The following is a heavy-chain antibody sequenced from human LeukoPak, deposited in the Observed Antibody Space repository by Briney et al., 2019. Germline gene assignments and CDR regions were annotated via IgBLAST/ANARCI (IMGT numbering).Heavy chain of an antibody. Sequence: GRSLRLSCAASGFTFSNYAMSWVRQAPGKGLQWVSAITGSGDSTYYADSVKGRFTISRDNSKNRLYLQMNRLRAEDTAVYYCAKDFVVVPGNVNYFAFWGQGTLVTVSS. J-gene: IGHJ4*02. D-gene: IGHD2-21*02. CDR1: GFTFSNYA. V-gene: IGHV3-23*01. CDR2: ITGSGDST. CDR3: AKDFVVVPGNVNYFAF.